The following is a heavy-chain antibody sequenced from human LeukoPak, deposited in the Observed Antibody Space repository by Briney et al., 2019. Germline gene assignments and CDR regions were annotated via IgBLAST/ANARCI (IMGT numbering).Heavy chain of an antibody. CDR1: GGSISSSSYY. V-gene: IGHV4-39*01. D-gene: IGHD6-19*01. J-gene: IGHJ6*03. CDR2: IYYSGST. Sequence: SETLSLTCTVSGGSISSSSYYWGWVRQPPGKGLEWIGSIYYSGSTYYNPSLKSRVTISVDTSKNQFSLKLSSVTAAGTAVYYCARPSRGSSGWSYYMDVWGKGTTVTVSS. CDR3: ARPSRGSSGWSYYMDV.